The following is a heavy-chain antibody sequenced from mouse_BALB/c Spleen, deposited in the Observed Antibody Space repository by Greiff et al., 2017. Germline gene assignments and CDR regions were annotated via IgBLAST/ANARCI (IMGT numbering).Heavy chain of an antibody. Sequence: DVKLVESGGGLVQPGGSRKLSCAASGFTFSSFGMHWVRQAPEKGLEWVAYISSGSSTIYYADTVKGRFTISRDNPKNTLFLQMTSLRSEDTAMYYCARGEDYDVGYAMDYWGQGTSVTVSS. V-gene: IGHV5-17*02. D-gene: IGHD2-4*01. J-gene: IGHJ4*01. CDR2: ISSGSSTI. CDR1: GFTFSSFG. CDR3: ARGEDYDVGYAMDY.